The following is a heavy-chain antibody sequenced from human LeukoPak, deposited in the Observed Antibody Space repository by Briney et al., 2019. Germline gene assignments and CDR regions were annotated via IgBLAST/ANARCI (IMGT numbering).Heavy chain of an antibody. CDR2: ISSSSTTI. V-gene: IGHV3-48*04. CDR3: ARGLLWLF. D-gene: IGHD3-10*01. J-gene: IGHJ4*02. Sequence: GGSLTLSCAASGFTFSNYAMNWVRQAPGKGLEWVSYISSSSTTIYYADSVKGHFTISRDNARNSLYLQMNSLRVEDTAVYYCARGLLWLFGGQGTLVTVSS. CDR1: GFTFSNYA.